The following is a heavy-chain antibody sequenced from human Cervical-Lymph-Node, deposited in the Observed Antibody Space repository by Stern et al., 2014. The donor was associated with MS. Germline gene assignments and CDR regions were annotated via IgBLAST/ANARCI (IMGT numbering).Heavy chain of an antibody. D-gene: IGHD6-19*01. CDR1: GFTFDDYS. CDR2: ISWNSGGI. J-gene: IGHJ4*02. Sequence: EVQLVESGGGLVQTGRSLRLSCAASGFTFDDYSMHWVRQAPGKGLEWVSGISWNSGGISYAAFVKGRFNISRDNAKNSLYLQMNSLRAEDTALYYCAKDLRSIAVAGIGYFDYWGQGTLVTVSS. CDR3: AKDLRSIAVAGIGYFDY. V-gene: IGHV3-9*01.